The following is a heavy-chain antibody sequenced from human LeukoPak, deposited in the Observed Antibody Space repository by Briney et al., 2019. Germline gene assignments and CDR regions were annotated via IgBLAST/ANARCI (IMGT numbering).Heavy chain of an antibody. J-gene: IGHJ4*02. CDR2: IYHSGST. D-gene: IGHD3-3*01. CDR3: ARVGGLVSSFDY. V-gene: IGHV4-4*02. Sequence: PSETLCLTCAVSGGSISSSNWWSWLRQPPGKGLEWFGEIYHSGSTNYNPSLKSRVTISVDKSKNQFSLKLSSVTAADTAVYYCARVGGLVSSFDYWGQGTLVTVSS. CDR1: GGSISSSNW.